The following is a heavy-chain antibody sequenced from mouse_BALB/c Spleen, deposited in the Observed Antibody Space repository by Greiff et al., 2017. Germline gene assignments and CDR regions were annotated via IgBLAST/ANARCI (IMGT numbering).Heavy chain of an antibody. CDR2: IDPENGDT. CDR3: NAYYGNPYAMDY. V-gene: IGHV14-4*02. CDR1: GFNIKDYY. Sequence: EVQVVESGAELVRSGASVKLSCTASGFNIKDYYMHWVKQRPEQGLEWIGWIDPENGDTEYAPKFQGKATMTADTSSNTAYLQLSSLTSEDTAVYYCNAYYGNPYAMDYWGQGTSVTVSS. D-gene: IGHD2-1*01. J-gene: IGHJ4*01.